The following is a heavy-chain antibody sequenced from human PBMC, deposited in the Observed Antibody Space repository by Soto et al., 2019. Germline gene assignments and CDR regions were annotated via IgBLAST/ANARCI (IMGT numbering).Heavy chain of an antibody. Sequence: TLSLTCTASGSSFTYWGYSWSWMREAGGKGMEWIGYINHQETTFYNPSFESRHSQSKDRAKNQFALNLNSMSAAERPVYFCARGGGSDTFDYWGQGILVTVSS. D-gene: IGHD1-26*01. CDR3: ARGGGSDTFDY. CDR1: GSSFTYWGYS. V-gene: IGHV4-30-2*01. J-gene: IGHJ4*02. CDR2: INHQETT.